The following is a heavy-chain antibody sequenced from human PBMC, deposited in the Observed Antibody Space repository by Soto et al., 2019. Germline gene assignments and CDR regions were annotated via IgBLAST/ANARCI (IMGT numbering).Heavy chain of an antibody. CDR3: AREGAHYTPLDH. D-gene: IGHD2-15*01. CDR1: GYTFTDYA. J-gene: IGHJ4*02. V-gene: IGHV1-3*01. CDR2: INVGNGNT. Sequence: GASVKVSCKASGYTFTDYAIHWVRLAPGQGLEWMGWINVGNGNTGYSRKFQGRVTNVRDMSASTAYIEVTSLPSEDTAIYYCAREGAHYTPLDHWGQGTLVTVSS.